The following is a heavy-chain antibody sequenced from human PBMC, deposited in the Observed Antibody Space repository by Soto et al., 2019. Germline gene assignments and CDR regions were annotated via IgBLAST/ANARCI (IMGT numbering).Heavy chain of an antibody. J-gene: IGHJ2*01. CDR2: IYYSGST. Sequence: QVQLQESGPGLVKPSQTLSLTCTVSGGSISSGGYYWSWIRQHPGKGLEWIGYIYYSGSTYYNPSLKRRVTISVDTSKNPFSLKLSSVTAADTAVYYCARAGGIAAAGNWYFDLWGRGTLVTVSS. CDR3: ARAGGIAAAGNWYFDL. D-gene: IGHD6-13*01. CDR1: GGSISSGGYY. V-gene: IGHV4-31*03.